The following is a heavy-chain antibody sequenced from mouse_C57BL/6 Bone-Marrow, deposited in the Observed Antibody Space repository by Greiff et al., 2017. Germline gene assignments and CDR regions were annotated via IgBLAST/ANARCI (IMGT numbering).Heavy chain of an antibody. D-gene: IGHD1-1*01. CDR1: GYTFTSYW. V-gene: IGHV1-64*01. CDR3: ARARVYYGSSYGYFDV. J-gene: IGHJ1*03. Sequence: QVQLKQPGAELVKPGASVKLSCKASGYTFTSYWMHWVKQRPGQGLEWIGMIHPNSGSTNYNEKFKSKATLTVDKSSSTAYMQLSSLTSEDSAVYYCARARVYYGSSYGYFDVWGTGTTVTVSS. CDR2: IHPNSGST.